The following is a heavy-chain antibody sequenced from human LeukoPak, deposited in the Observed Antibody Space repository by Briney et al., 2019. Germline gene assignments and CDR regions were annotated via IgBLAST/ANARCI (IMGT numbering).Heavy chain of an antibody. V-gene: IGHV4-34*01. CDR3: ARGFPNFDWLLNKYYFDY. J-gene: IGHJ4*02. CDR2: INHSGST. CDR1: SGSFSGYY. D-gene: IGHD3-9*01. Sequence: SVTLSLTCAVYSGSFSGYYWSWIRQPPGKGLEWIGEINHSGSTNYNPSLKSRVTISVDTSKNQFSLKLSSVTAADTAVYYCARGFPNFDWLLNKYYFDYWGQGTLVTVSS.